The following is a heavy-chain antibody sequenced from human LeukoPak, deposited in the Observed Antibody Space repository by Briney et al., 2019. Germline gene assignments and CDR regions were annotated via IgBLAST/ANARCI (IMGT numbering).Heavy chain of an antibody. CDR2: ISGSGGST. J-gene: IGHJ4*02. CDR3: AKCGGGSCYSNYVDY. V-gene: IGHV3-23*01. Sequence: GGSLRLSCAASGFNFSSYAMSWVRQAPGKWLEWVSVISGSGGSTYYADSVKGRFTISRDNSKNTLYLQMNSLRAKDTAVYYCAKCGGGSCYSNYVDYWGQGPRVTVSS. D-gene: IGHD2-15*01. CDR1: GFNFSSYA.